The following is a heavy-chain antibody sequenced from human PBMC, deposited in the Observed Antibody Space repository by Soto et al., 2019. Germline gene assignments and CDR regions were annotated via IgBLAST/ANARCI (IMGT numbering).Heavy chain of an antibody. CDR1: GGSIRSISYN. J-gene: IGHJ6*02. CDR2: IYYIGYT. Sequence: SETLSLTCTVTGGSIRSISYNWGWICNPPGKGLELIGSIYYIGYTYYNPSLKSRVTISVDTSKNQFSLKLSSVTAADTAVYYCARHNGPLYVGYYYDMDVWGQGTTVT. V-gene: IGHV4-39*01. D-gene: IGHD3-16*01. CDR3: ARHNGPLYVGYYYDMDV.